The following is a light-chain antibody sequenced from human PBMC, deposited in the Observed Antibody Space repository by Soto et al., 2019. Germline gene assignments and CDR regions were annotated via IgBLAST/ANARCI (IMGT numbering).Light chain of an antibody. CDR3: QQFYDYPLT. Sequence: QMTQSPSSLSASVGDRVTITCRASRDISDYLNWFQHKPGRAPNLLIYDASSLETGVPSRFSGSGSGTDFTLTISSLQPEDFATYYCQQFYDYPLTFGGGTKVEI. CDR1: RDISDY. V-gene: IGKV1D-13*01. J-gene: IGKJ4*01. CDR2: DAS.